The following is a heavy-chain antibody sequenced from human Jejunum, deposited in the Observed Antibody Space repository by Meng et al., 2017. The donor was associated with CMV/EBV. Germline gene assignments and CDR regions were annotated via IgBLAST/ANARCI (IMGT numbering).Heavy chain of an antibody. J-gene: IGHJ4*02. CDR1: GCTLADYY. D-gene: IGHD2-15*01. CDR3: ARGCRTYRIGLDY. V-gene: IGHV1-2*06. Sequence: GCTLADYYRHWLRQAPGQGLEWKGRIRANSGGTNYAQIFQGRVTMTRDTSISTAYMESSTLRSEDTAVYYCARGCRTYRIGLDYWGQGTLVTVSS. CDR2: IRANSGGT.